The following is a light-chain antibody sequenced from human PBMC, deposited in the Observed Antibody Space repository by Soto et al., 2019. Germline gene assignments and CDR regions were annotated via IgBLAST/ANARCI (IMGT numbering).Light chain of an antibody. V-gene: IGKV3-11*01. CDR2: XAY. J-gene: IGKJ1*01. CDR3: QQYGRSPRT. Sequence: DIVLTQSPATLSLSPGERATLSCRASQSVRSCLALYQQKPGQAPRILIXXAYNRATDIPARFSGSGSGTELTLTISSPEHEDFAVYYCQQYGRSPRTFGQATKVDIK. CDR1: QSVRSC.